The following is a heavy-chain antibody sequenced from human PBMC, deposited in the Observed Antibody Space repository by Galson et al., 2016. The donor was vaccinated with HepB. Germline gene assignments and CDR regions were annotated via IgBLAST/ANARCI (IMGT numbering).Heavy chain of an antibody. V-gene: IGHV3-43*01. Sequence: SLRLSCAASGFTFDDYTMHWVRQVPGKGLEWVSLITWDGVTTYYADSVKGRFTISRDNSKTSLYLQMNSLTTEDTTLYYCAKGSSSSYFDYWGQGTLVSVSS. D-gene: IGHD6-6*01. J-gene: IGHJ4*02. CDR3: AKGSSSSYFDY. CDR1: GFTFDDYT. CDR2: ITWDGVTT.